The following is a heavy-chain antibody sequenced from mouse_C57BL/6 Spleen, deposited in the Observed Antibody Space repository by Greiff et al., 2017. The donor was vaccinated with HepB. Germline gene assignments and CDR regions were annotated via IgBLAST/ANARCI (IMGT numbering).Heavy chain of an antibody. CDR2: IDPANGNT. D-gene: IGHD1-1*01. J-gene: IGHJ3*01. Sequence: EVQLQQSVAELVRPGASVKLSCTASGFNIKNTYMHWVKQRPEQGLEWIGRIDPANGNTKYAPKFQGKATITADTSSNTAYLQLSSLTSEDTAIYYFAQIYYYGSSFAWFAYWGQGTLVTVSA. CDR3: AQIYYYGSSFAWFAY. CDR1: GFNIKNTY. V-gene: IGHV14-3*01.